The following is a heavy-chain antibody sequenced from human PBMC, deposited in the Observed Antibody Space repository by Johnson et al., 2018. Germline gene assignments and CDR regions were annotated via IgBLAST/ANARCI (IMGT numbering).Heavy chain of an antibody. CDR3: ARPLGSDYAWGSYRF. V-gene: IGHV4-39*01. D-gene: IGHD3-16*02. CDR2: IYKTGTT. CDR1: GGSIISSSYY. J-gene: IGHJ4*02. Sequence: VQLQESGPGLVKPSETLSLTCTVSGGSIISSSYYWGWIRQPPGKGLEWIASIYKTGTTYYNPSLKSRVTISVDTSKKQFSLRLNSVTAADTAVYYCARPLGSDYAWGSYRFWGQGTRVTVSS.